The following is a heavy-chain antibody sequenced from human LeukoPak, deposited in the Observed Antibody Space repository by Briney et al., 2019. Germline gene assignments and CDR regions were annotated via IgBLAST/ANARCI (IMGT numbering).Heavy chain of an antibody. CDR3: ARSSVRGVILNWFDP. D-gene: IGHD3-10*01. CDR2: INWNGGST. V-gene: IGHV3-20*01. J-gene: IGHJ5*02. CDR1: GFTFDDYG. Sequence: SGGSLRLPCAASGFTFDDYGMSWVRQAPGKGLEWVSGINWNGGSTGYGDSVKGRFTISRDNAKNSLYLQMNSLRAEDTALYHCARSSVRGVILNWFDPWGQGTLVTVSS.